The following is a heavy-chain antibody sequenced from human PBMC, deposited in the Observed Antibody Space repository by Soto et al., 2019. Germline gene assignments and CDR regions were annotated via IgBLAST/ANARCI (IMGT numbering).Heavy chain of an antibody. CDR1: GFTFSSYG. D-gene: IGHD4-17*01. V-gene: IGHV3-33*01. J-gene: IGHJ4*02. CDR3: ARDCAETTVVTPHFDY. CDR2: IWYDGSNK. Sequence: VQLVESGGGVVQPGRSLRLSCAASGFTFSSYGMHWVRQAPGKGLEWVAVIWYDGSNKYYADSVKGRFTISRDNSKNTLYLQMNSLRAEDTAVYYCARDCAETTVVTPHFDYWGQGTLVTVSS.